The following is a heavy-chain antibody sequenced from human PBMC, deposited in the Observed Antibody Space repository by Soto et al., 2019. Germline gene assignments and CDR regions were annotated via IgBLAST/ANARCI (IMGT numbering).Heavy chain of an antibody. CDR2: IIPIFGTA. CDR1: GGTFSSYA. V-gene: IGHV1-69*13. D-gene: IGHD2-15*01. CDR3: ASGGRALYYYYYGMDV. J-gene: IGHJ6*02. Sequence: ASVKVSCKASGGTFSSYAISWVRQAPGQGLEWMGGIIPIFGTANYAQKFQGRVTITADESTSTAYMELSSLRSEDTAVYYCASGGRALYYYYYGMDVWGQGTTVTVSS.